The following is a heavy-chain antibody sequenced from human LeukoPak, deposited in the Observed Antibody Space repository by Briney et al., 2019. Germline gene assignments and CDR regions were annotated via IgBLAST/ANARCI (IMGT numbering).Heavy chain of an antibody. Sequence: TGGSLRLSCAASGFTVSSNYMSWVRQAPGKGLEWVSVIYSGGSTYYADSVKGRFTISRDNSKNTLYLQMNSLRAEDTAVYYCARGDLDSSSSSTPPLDYWGQGTLVTVSS. J-gene: IGHJ4*02. CDR1: GFTVSSNY. CDR3: ARGDLDSSSSSTPPLDY. CDR2: IYSGGST. V-gene: IGHV3-66*01. D-gene: IGHD6-13*01.